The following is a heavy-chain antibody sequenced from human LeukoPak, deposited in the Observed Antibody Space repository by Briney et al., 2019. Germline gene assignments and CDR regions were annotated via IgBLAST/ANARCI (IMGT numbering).Heavy chain of an antibody. CDR2: VSGSGGCT. D-gene: IGHD2/OR15-2a*01. CDR3: AKNSAGHDY. CDR1: DCTFSSCG. Sequence: GGALILPCGASDCTFSSCGMTWGRQAPGKGVEWVSGVSGSGGCTYYADSVKGRFTISRDNSKNTLYLHMNSLRVEDTAVYYCAKNSAGHDYWGQGTLVTVSS. J-gene: IGHJ4*02. V-gene: IGHV3-23*01.